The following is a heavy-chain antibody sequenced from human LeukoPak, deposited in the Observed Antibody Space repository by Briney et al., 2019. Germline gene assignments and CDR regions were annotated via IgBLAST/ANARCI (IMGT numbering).Heavy chain of an antibody. J-gene: IGHJ4*02. CDR3: ARDRSGYYSDY. CDR2: IYSGGST. CDR1: GFTVSSNY. D-gene: IGHD3-22*01. Sequence: PGGSLRLSCAASGFTVSSNYMSWVRQAPGKGLEWVSVIYSGGSTYYADSVKGRFTISRDNSENKVYLQMNSLRAEDTAVYYCARDRSGYYSDYWGQGTLVTVSS. V-gene: IGHV3-53*01.